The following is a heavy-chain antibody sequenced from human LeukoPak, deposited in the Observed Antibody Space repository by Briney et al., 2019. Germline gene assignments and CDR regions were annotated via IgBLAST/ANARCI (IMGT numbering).Heavy chain of an antibody. Sequence: SLRLSCSASGFTFDDYAMLWLPPAPGKGLEWVSGISWNCSSIDYADSVKGRVTISRDDAASSLYLQMHSLRAEDTAVYCCATGRGTYWGQGTLVTVSS. D-gene: IGHD3-10*01. V-gene: IGHV3-9*01. J-gene: IGHJ4*02. CDR2: ISWNCSSI. CDR1: GFTFDDYA. CDR3: ATGRGTY.